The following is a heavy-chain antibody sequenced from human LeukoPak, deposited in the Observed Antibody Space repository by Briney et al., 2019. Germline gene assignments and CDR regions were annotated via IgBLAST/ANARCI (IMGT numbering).Heavy chain of an antibody. CDR2: ISSNGGST. CDR3: AREGYSSGLDY. D-gene: IGHD6-19*01. CDR1: GFTFSSYA. V-gene: IGHV3-64*01. J-gene: IGHJ4*02. Sequence: PGGSLRLSCAASGFTFSSYAMHWVRQAPGKGLEYVSAISSNGGSTYYANSVKGRFTISRDNSKNTLYLQMGSLRAEDMAVYYCAREGYSSGLDYWGQGTLVTVSS.